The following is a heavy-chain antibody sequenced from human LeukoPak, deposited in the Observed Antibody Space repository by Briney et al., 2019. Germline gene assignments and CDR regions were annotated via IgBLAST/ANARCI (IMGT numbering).Heavy chain of an antibody. CDR2: ISGSAGST. D-gene: IGHD1-26*01. CDR1: GFTFSSYA. CDR3: AKGPASAIVGATTLDY. V-gene: IGHV3-23*01. Sequence: GGSLRLSCAASGFTFSSYAMSWVRQAPGKGLEWVSLISGSAGSTYYADSVKGRFSISRDNSKNTVYLQMNSLRVEDTAVYYCAKGPASAIVGATTLDYWGQGTLVTVSS. J-gene: IGHJ4*02.